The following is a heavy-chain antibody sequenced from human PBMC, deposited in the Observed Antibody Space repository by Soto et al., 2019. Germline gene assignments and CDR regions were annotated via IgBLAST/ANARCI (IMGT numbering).Heavy chain of an antibody. Sequence: QVQLVQSGAEVRKPGASVTVSCRSSGDSFNDYYIHWVRQAPGQGFEWMGWINPNGGVTKYAQKFYGWVSMTRDTSIRTVYMQLSRLRSDDTAVYYCARESGGATATLDYYYFYMDVWGTGTTVTVSS. J-gene: IGHJ6*03. V-gene: IGHV1-2*04. CDR3: ARESGGATATLDYYYFYMDV. CDR1: GDSFNDYY. D-gene: IGHD5-12*01. CDR2: INPNGGVT.